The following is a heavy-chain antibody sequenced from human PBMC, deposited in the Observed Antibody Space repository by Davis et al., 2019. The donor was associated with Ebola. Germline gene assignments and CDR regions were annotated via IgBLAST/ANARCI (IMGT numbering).Heavy chain of an antibody. CDR1: GYTFTSYD. Sequence: ASVKVSCKASGYTFTSYDINWVRQAAGQGLEWMGWMNPNSGNTGYTQKFQGRITMTRNISISTAYMELNSLRSEDTAVYYCARRVGARSSFDYWGQGTLVTVSS. CDR2: MNPNSGNT. V-gene: IGHV1-8*01. J-gene: IGHJ4*02. CDR3: ARRVGARSSFDY. D-gene: IGHD1-26*01.